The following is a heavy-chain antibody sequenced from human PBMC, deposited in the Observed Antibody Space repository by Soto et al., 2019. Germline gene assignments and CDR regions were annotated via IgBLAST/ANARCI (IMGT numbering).Heavy chain of an antibody. CDR1: GFTFSSYW. CDR2: IKQDGSEK. Sequence: PGESLKISCAASGFTFSSYWMSWVRQAPGKGLEWVANIKQDGSEKYYVDSVKGRFTISRDNAKNSLYLQMNSLRAEDTAVYYCARENYYDSSGYPGYWGQGTLVTVSS. D-gene: IGHD3-22*01. V-gene: IGHV3-7*01. J-gene: IGHJ4*02. CDR3: ARENYYDSSGYPGY.